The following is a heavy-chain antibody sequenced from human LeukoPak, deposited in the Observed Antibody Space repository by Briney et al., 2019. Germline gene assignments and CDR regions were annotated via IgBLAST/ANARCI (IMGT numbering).Heavy chain of an antibody. D-gene: IGHD1/OR15-1a*01. CDR3: ASGEQWRDDVFDV. V-gene: IGHV4-39*01. J-gene: IGHJ3*01. CDR2: IYNTGRT. Sequence: SETLSLTCAVSGVSISSNKFYWGWIRQPPGKTLEWIASIYNTGRTYSNPSLKSRVGIFVDTSQNQFSLNLTSVTATDTAVYFCASGEQWRDDVFDVWGQGTMLTVSS. CDR1: GVSISSNKFY.